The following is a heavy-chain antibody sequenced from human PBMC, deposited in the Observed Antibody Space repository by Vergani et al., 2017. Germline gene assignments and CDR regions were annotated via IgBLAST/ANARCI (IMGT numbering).Heavy chain of an antibody. J-gene: IGHJ4*02. CDR1: GFTFSSYE. CDR2: ISSSGSTI. Sequence: EVQLVESGGGLVQPGGSLRLSCAASGFTFSSYEMNWVRQAPGKGLEWVSYISSSGSTIYYADSVKGRFTISRDNAKNSLYLQMNSLRAEDTALYYCAKAHPGGSTSGPVDYWGQGTLVTVSS. D-gene: IGHD2-2*01. V-gene: IGHV3-48*03. CDR3: AKAHPGGSTSGPVDY.